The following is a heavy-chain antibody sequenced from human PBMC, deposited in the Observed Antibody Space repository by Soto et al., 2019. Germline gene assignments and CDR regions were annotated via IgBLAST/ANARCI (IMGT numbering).Heavy chain of an antibody. D-gene: IGHD6-6*01. V-gene: IGHV1-18*01. J-gene: IGHJ6*02. Sequence: GASVKVSCKASGYSFTSYGISWVRQAPGQGLEWMGWISAYNGNTNYAQKLQGRVTMTTDTSTSTAYMELRSLRSDDTAVYYCARDSLAARPYYYYGMDVWGQGTTVTVSS. CDR1: GYSFTSYG. CDR2: ISAYNGNT. CDR3: ARDSLAARPYYYYGMDV.